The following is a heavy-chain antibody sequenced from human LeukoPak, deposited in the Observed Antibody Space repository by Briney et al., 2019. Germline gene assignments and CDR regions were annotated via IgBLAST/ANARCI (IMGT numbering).Heavy chain of an antibody. CDR2: IYYSGST. D-gene: IGHD3-22*01. Sequence: KASETLSLTCTVSGGSISSGGYYWRWIRQHRGEGLEWLGYIYYSGSTYYNPSLKSRVTISVDTSKNQFSLKLSSVTAADTAVYYCARDVFYYYDSSGYLTPIWGQGTMVTVSS. V-gene: IGHV4-31*03. CDR1: GGSISSGGYY. CDR3: ARDVFYYYDSSGYLTPI. J-gene: IGHJ3*02.